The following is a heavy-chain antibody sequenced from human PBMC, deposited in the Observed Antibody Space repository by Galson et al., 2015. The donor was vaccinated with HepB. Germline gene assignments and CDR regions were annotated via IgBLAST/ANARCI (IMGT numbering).Heavy chain of an antibody. D-gene: IGHD3-22*01. V-gene: IGHV3-23*01. CDR1: GFTFSSYA. CDR3: AKDSTYYYDSSGYVPARFFDY. CDR2: ISGSGGST. Sequence: SLRLSCAASGFTFSSYAMSWVRQAPGKGLEWVSAISGSGGSTYYADSVKGRFTISRDNSKNTLYLQMNSLRAEDTAVYYCAKDSTYYYDSSGYVPARFFDYWGQGTLVTVSS. J-gene: IGHJ4*02.